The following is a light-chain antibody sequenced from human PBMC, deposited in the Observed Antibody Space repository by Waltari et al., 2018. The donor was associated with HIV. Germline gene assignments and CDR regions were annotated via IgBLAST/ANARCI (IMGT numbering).Light chain of an antibody. Sequence: VLTPPPSVSVAPGAAATISPGAWDIGGKRVHRYQQQPGQAPVLVTRYNSDRPSGIPDRISGSNSGHTATLTITSVEAGDEATYYCQVWDSSNEHVVFGGGTELTVL. CDR1: DIGGKR. CDR3: QVWDSSNEHVV. CDR2: YNS. V-gene: IGLV3-21*04. J-gene: IGLJ3*02.